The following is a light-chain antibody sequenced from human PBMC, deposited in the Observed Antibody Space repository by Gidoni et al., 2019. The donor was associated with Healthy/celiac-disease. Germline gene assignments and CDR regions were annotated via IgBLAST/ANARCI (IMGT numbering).Light chain of an antibody. CDR1: QSISSW. CDR2: KAS. CDR3: QQYNSYSRKT. J-gene: IGKJ1*01. V-gene: IGKV1-5*03. Sequence: DIQMTPSPSTLSASVGDRVTITCRASQSISSWLALYPQKPGKAPKLLIYKASSLESGVPSRFSGSGSGTGFTLTISSLQPDDFATYYCQQYNSYSRKTFGQGTKVEIK.